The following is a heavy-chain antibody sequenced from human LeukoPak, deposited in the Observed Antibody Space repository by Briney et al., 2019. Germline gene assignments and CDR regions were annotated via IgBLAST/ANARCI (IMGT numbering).Heavy chain of an antibody. CDR1: GASMSRGGYY. CDR3: ARVYVWGTYRPDYFDF. CDR2: FYYNGNT. V-gene: IGHV4-39*07. J-gene: IGHJ4*02. Sequence: SETLSLTCTVSGASMSRGGYYWGWIRQPPGEGLEWIGSFYYNGNTYYNPSLKSRITISVDTSKNQSSLKLNSVTAADTAVYYCARVYVWGTYRPDYFDFWGQGTLVTVSS. D-gene: IGHD3-16*02.